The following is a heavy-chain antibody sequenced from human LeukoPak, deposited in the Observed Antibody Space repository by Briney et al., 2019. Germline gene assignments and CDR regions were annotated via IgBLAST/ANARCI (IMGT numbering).Heavy chain of an antibody. CDR2: IYGNGRDK. CDR3: AKDRVSGDGKWEIDY. V-gene: IGHV3-23*01. CDR1: GFTFSLYA. Sequence: PGGSLRLSCAASGFTFSLYAMSWVRQAPGKGLEWVSGIYGNGRDKFYADSVKGRFTISRDNSKNILYLQMNSLGAEDTAIYYCAKDRVSGDGKWEIDYWGQGTLVTVSS. J-gene: IGHJ4*02. D-gene: IGHD7-27*01.